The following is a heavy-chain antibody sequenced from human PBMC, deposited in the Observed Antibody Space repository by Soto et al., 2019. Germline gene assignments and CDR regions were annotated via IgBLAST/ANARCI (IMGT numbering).Heavy chain of an antibody. J-gene: IGHJ4*02. CDR2: INHSGFT. V-gene: IGHV4-34*01. Sequence: QLQLHQSGAGLLKPSETLSLTCDVSGGSFTGYYWSWIRQPPGKGLEWIGEINHSGFTNYNPSLTGRVTISLDTFKSQFSLTLKSLTAADTAFYFCARGHGRFAHWGQGTLVTVSS. CDR1: GGSFTGYY. CDR3: ARGHGRFAH.